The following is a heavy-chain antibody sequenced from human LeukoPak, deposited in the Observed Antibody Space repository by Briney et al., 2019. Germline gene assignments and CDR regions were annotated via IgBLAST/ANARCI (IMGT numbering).Heavy chain of an antibody. CDR1: GGSISSSSYF. CDR2: IDSSGST. V-gene: IGHV4-39*07. J-gene: IGHJ4*02. D-gene: IGHD3-9*01. CDR3: ARIDSTAGGDY. Sequence: SETLSLTCTVSGGSISSSSYFGGWIRQPPGKGLEWIGSIDSSGSTYYNPALKSRVTISVDTSKNHFSLRLSSVTAADTAVYYCARIDSTAGGDYWGQGTLVTVSS.